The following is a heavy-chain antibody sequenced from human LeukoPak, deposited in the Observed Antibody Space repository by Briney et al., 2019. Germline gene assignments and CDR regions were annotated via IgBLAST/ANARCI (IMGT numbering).Heavy chain of an antibody. V-gene: IGHV3-48*04. CDR2: ISAGSGTV. CDR1: GLSLSSSN. J-gene: IGHJ2*01. Sequence: PGGSLRLSCAASGLSLSSSNMPWVRQAPGGGLEWLSYISAGSGTVFSADSVKGRFSISRDNARESLFLQMNSLRVDDTAVYYCTKDLGLRRMIWGRGTLVIVSS. CDR3: TKDLGLRRMI.